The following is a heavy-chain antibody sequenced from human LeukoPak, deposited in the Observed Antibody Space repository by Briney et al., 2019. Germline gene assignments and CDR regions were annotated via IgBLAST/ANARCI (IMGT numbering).Heavy chain of an antibody. D-gene: IGHD3-16*01. V-gene: IGHV1-8*01. CDR1: EYTFANYD. CDR3: ARATRGDMLSEF. Sequence: ASVKVSCKASEYTFANYDITWVRQAPGRGLEWMGWMNPYSTNTGYARKFQGRLSMTRDTSITPAYMKLSSLTSEDTAVYYCARATRGDMLSEFWGQGSPITVSS. CDR2: MNPYSTNT. J-gene: IGHJ4*02.